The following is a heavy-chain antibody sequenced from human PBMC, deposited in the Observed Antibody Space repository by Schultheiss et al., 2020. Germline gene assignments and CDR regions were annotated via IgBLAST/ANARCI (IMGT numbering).Heavy chain of an antibody. V-gene: IGHV3-48*04. D-gene: IGHD2-2*01. CDR1: GFTFSSYS. Sequence: GGSLRLSCAASGFTFSSYSMNWVRQAPGKGLEWVSYISSSGSTIYYADSVKGRFTISRDNAHDSLYLQMDSLRVEDTAVYYCTRVGGEGIVVVPAATYYYYYYGMDVWGQGTTVTVSS. CDR3: TRVGGEGIVVVPAATYYYYYYGMDV. J-gene: IGHJ6*02. CDR2: ISSSGSTI.